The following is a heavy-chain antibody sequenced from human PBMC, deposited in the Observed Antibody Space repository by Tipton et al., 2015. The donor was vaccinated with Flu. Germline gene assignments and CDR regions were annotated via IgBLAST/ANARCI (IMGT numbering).Heavy chain of an antibody. D-gene: IGHD1-26*01. CDR1: GGSISRYY. Sequence: TLSLTCSVSGGSISRYYWSWIRQPPGKGLEWIGNIYYSGSTTYNPSLKSRVTMSVDTSKTHLSLKVSSVTAADTAVYYCASSSNPTTIDYWGQGTLVTVSS. J-gene: IGHJ4*02. CDR3: ASSSNPTTIDY. CDR2: IYYSGST. V-gene: IGHV4-59*01.